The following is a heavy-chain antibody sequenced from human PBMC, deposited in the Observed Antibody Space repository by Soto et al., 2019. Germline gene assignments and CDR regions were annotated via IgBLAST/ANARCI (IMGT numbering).Heavy chain of an antibody. D-gene: IGHD3-16*01. CDR3: AKVRFALKYYYGLEV. CDR1: GFTFSKYG. V-gene: IGHV3-30*18. J-gene: IGHJ6*02. CDR2: LTDDGKEK. Sequence: QVHLVESGGGVVQPGTSLRLSCVASGFTFSKYGMHWVGQAPGKGLEWVAILTDDGKEKYYADSVKGRFIISRDNSNNTLFLQMNTLSAEYTAVYYCAKVRFALKYYYGLEVWGQGTTVSVSS.